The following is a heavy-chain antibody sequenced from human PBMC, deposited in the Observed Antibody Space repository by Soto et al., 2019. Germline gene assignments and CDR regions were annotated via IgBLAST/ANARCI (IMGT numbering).Heavy chain of an antibody. CDR3: AREDRYCRSTSCYQWFDP. CDR1: GYTFTSYY. CDR2: INPLGGST. D-gene: IGHD2-2*01. J-gene: IGHJ5*02. V-gene: IGHV1-46*01. Sequence: ASVKVSCKASGYTFTSYYMHWVLQAPGQGLEWMGIINPLGGSTNYAQKFRGRVTMTRDTSTSTVYMELSSLRSEDTAVYYCAREDRYCRSTSCYQWFDPWGQGILVTVSS.